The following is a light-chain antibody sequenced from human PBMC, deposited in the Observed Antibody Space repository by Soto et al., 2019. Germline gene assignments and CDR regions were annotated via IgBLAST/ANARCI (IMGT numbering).Light chain of an antibody. CDR1: QDIVTY. J-gene: IGKJ5*01. V-gene: IGKV1-33*01. CDR3: QHYAQNSPIT. CDR2: DAS. Sequence: IPVTPSPSALSASVGQRVTLTCQGSQDIVTYVNWYHQKPGKAPKVMIYDASILERGVPVRFSGSGSGTDFTLTISRLEPEDFALYYCQHYAQNSPITFGQGTDWRL.